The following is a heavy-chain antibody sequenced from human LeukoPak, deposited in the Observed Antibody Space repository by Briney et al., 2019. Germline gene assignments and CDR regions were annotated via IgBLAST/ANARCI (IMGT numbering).Heavy chain of an antibody. V-gene: IGHV3-15*01. CDR2: IKSKTDGGTT. CDR3: TTAVTTDY. CDR1: GFAVSNAW. Sequence: GGSLRLVYAASGFAVSNAWMSCGRQAPGKGLEWVGRIKSKTDGGTTDYAAPVKGRFTISRDDSKNTLYLQMNSLKTEDTAVYYCTTAVTTDYWGQGTLVTVSS. D-gene: IGHD4-11*01. J-gene: IGHJ4*02.